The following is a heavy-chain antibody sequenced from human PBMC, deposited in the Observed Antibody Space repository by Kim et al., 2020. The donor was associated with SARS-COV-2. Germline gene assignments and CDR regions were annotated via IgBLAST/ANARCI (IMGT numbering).Heavy chain of an antibody. CDR1: GGSFSGYY. CDR3: ARGLMGSGSYYNGTDYYF. J-gene: IGHJ4*01. Sequence: SETLSLTCAVYGGSFSGYYWSWIRQPPGKGLEWIGEINHSGSTNYNPSLKSRVTISVDTSKNQFSLKLSSVTAADTAVYYCARGLMGSGSYYNGTDYYF. CDR2: INHSGST. D-gene: IGHD3-10*01. V-gene: IGHV4-34*01.